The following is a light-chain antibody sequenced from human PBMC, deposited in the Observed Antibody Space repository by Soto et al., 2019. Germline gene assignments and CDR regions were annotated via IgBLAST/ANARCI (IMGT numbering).Light chain of an antibody. CDR2: GAS. CDR1: QSVSSK. CDR3: QQYNSWLWT. Sequence: EIVMTQSPATLSVSPGEGATLSCRASQSVSSKLASYQQKPGQAPRLLIYGASTRATGIPARFSGSGSGTEFTLTISSLQSEDSAVYYGQQYNSWLWTFGQGTKVEIK. V-gene: IGKV3-15*01. J-gene: IGKJ1*01.